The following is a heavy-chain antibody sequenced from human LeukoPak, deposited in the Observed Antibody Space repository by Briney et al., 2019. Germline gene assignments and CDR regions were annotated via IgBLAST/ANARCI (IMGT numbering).Heavy chain of an antibody. CDR1: GGSISSSSYY. D-gene: IGHD6-19*01. CDR2: IYYSGST. Sequence: SETLSLTCTVSGGSISSSSYYWGWIRQPPGKGLEWIGSIYYSGSTYYNPSLKSRVTISVDTSKNQFSLKLSSVTAADTAVYYCASRSVAGDYWGQGILVTVSS. CDR3: ASRSVAGDY. J-gene: IGHJ4*02. V-gene: IGHV4-39*07.